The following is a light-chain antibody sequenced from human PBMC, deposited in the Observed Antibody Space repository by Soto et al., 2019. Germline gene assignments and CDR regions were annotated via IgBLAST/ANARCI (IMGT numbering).Light chain of an antibody. Sequence: TLSPATLSLSPGERATLSCRASQSVSSYLAWYQQKPGQAPRLLIYDASNRATGIPARFSGSGSGTEFILTITSLQSEDSAVYYCKQYNSYSPFGQGPRWIS. V-gene: IGKV3D-15*01. CDR1: QSVSSY. CDR3: KQYNSYSP. J-gene: IGKJ1*01. CDR2: DAS.